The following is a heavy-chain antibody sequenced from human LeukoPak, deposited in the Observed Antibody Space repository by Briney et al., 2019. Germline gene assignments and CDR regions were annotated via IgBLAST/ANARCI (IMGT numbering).Heavy chain of an antibody. Sequence: ASVKVSCKASGYTFTGYDINWVRQATGQGLEWMGWMNPNSGNTGYAQKFQGRVTMTRNTSISTAYMELSSLRSEDTAVYYCARVSYYYDSSGRHFGYWGQGTLVTVSS. J-gene: IGHJ4*02. D-gene: IGHD3-22*01. V-gene: IGHV1-8*01. CDR1: GYTFTGYD. CDR2: MNPNSGNT. CDR3: ARVSYYYDSSGRHFGY.